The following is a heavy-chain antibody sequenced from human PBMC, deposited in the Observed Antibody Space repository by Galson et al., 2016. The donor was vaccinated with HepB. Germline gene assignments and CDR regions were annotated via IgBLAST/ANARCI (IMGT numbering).Heavy chain of an antibody. V-gene: IGHV3-30-3*01. Sequence: SLRLSCAASGFTFSFYTMHWVRQAPGKGLEWVAVISYDGGNQRYADSVKGRFTISRDNSKNTLYLQMNSLRAEDTAVYYCARELIAVADDFDYWGQGTLVTVSS. J-gene: IGHJ4*02. CDR1: GFTFSFYT. D-gene: IGHD6-19*01. CDR3: ARELIAVADDFDY. CDR2: ISYDGGNQ.